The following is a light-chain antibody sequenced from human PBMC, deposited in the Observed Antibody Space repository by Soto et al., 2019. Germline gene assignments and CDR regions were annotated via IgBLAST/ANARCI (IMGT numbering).Light chain of an antibody. V-gene: IGLV2-14*01. CDR2: DVS. J-gene: IGLJ1*01. CDR1: SSDVGGYNY. CDR3: SSFTNTYSYV. Sequence: QSALTQPASVSGSPGQSITISCTGSSSDVGGYNYVSWYQQHPGKAPRLMIYDVSNRPSGASNRFSGSKSGNTASLTISGLQAEDEADYYCSSFTNTYSYVFGTGTQLTVL.